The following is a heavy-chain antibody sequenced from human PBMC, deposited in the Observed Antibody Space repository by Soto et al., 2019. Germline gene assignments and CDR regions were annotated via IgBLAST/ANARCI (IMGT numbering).Heavy chain of an antibody. J-gene: IGHJ6*02. Sequence: GESLKISCKGSGYSFTSYWISWVRQMPGKGLEWMGRIDPSDSYTNYSPSFQGHVTISADKSISTAYLQWSSLKASDTAMYYCAREMATITGYYYGMDVWGQGTTVTVSS. CDR2: IDPSDSYT. CDR3: AREMATITGYYYGMDV. V-gene: IGHV5-10-1*01. CDR1: GYSFTSYW. D-gene: IGHD5-12*01.